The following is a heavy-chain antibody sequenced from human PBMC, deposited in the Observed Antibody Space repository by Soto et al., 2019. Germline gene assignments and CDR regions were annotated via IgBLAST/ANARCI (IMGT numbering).Heavy chain of an antibody. CDR1: GGTFSSYA. V-gene: IGHV1-69*12. J-gene: IGHJ4*02. D-gene: IGHD3-3*01. CDR3: ASVRVRFLEWLGSER. CDR2: IIPIFGTA. Sequence: QVQLVQSGAEVKKPGSSVKVSCKASGGTFSSYAISWVRQAPGQGLEWMGGIIPIFGTANYAQKFQGRVPSTADESTSPASIALSSLRSEATAVYSCASVRVRFLEWLGSERWGQGTLVTVSS.